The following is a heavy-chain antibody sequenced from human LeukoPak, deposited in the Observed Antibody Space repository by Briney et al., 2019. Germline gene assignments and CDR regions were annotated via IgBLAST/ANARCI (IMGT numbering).Heavy chain of an antibody. CDR3: ARLSPLTGAYYYMDV. D-gene: IGHD7-27*01. V-gene: IGHV4-39*07. J-gene: IGHJ6*03. CDR1: GGSISSSSYY. CDR2: IYYSGST. Sequence: SETLSLTCTVSGGSISSSSYYWGWIRQPPGKGLEWIGSIYYSGSTYYNPSLKSRVTISVDTSKNQFSLKLSSVTAADTAVYYCARLSPLTGAYYYMDVWGKGTTVTVSS.